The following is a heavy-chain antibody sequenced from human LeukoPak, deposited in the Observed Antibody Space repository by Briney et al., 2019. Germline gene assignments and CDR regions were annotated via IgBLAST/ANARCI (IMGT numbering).Heavy chain of an antibody. CDR1: GGSISSYY. CDR2: IYTSGST. CDR3: ARQYYDILTGYYMDY. J-gene: IGHJ4*02. Sequence: PSETLSLTCTVSGGSISSYYWSWIRQPAGKGLEWVGRIYTSGSTNYNPSLKSRVTISVDTSKNQFSLKLSSVTAADTAVYYCARQYYDILTGYYMDYWGQGTLVTVSS. D-gene: IGHD3-9*01. V-gene: IGHV4-4*07.